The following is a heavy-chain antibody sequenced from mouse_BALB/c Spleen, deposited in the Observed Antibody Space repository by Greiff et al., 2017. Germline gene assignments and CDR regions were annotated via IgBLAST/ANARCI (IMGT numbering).Heavy chain of an antibody. J-gene: IGHJ4*01. CDR1: GYTFSSYW. V-gene: IGHV1-9*01. CDR3: ARPGGRGYAMDY. CDR2: ILPGSGST. Sequence: QVQLQQSGAELMKPGASVKISCKATGYTFSSYWIEWVKQRPGHGLEWIGEILPGSGSTNYNEKFKGKATFTADTSSNTAYMQLSSLTSEDSAVYYCARPGGRGYAMDYWGQGTSVTVSS.